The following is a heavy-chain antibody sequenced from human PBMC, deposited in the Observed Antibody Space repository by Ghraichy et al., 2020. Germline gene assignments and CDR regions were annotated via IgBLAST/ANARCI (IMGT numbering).Heavy chain of an antibody. Sequence: GGSLRLSCAASGFTFSSYAMSWVRQAPGKGLEWVSAISGSGGSTYYADSVKGRFTISRDNSKNTLYLQMNSLRAEDTAVYYCAKDDLLGSGEYYFDYWGQGTLVTVSS. V-gene: IGHV3-23*01. J-gene: IGHJ4*02. CDR1: GFTFSSYA. CDR3: AKDDLLGSGEYYFDY. D-gene: IGHD7-27*01. CDR2: ISGSGGST.